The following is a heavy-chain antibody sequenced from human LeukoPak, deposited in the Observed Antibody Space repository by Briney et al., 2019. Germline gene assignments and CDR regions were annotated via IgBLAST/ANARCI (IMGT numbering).Heavy chain of an antibody. CDR2: ISYEGSKK. CDR1: GFTFSTYT. V-gene: IGHV3-30-3*01. D-gene: IGHD6-19*01. Sequence: PGGSLRLSCAASGFTFSTYTMHWVRQAPGKGLEWVALISYEGSKKDYADSVKGRLTISRDNSQNTLYLEMNSLRTEDTAVYYCARAPYTSGWYFAFDYWGQGTLVTVSS. CDR3: ARAPYTSGWYFAFDY. J-gene: IGHJ4*02.